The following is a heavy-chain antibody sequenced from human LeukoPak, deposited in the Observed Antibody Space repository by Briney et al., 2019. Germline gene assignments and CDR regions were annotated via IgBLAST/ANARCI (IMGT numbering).Heavy chain of an antibody. V-gene: IGHV3-33*06. CDR3: AKDRGGGGSCIDY. CDR2: IWYDGSNK. J-gene: IGHJ4*02. CDR1: GFTFSSYG. D-gene: IGHD2-15*01. Sequence: PGGSLRLSCAASGFTFSSYGMHWVRQAPGKGLEWVAVIWYDGSNKYYADSVKGRLTISRDNSKNTLYLQMNSLRAEDTAVYYCAKDRGGGGSCIDYWGQGTLVTVSS.